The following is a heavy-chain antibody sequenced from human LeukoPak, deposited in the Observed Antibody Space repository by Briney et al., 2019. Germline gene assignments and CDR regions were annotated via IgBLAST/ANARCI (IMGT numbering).Heavy chain of an antibody. CDR1: GFIFSSYS. V-gene: IGHV3-21*01. CDR2: ITSNSSYI. D-gene: IGHD2-2*01. J-gene: IGHJ4*02. Sequence: GGSLRLSCAASGFIFSSYSINWVRQAPGKGLEWVSSITSNSSYIYYADSVKGRFTISRDNAKNSLYLQMNSLRAEDTAVYYCARDIYCDSTNCYAGSSDHWGQGTLVTVSS. CDR3: ARDIYCDSTNCYAGSSDH.